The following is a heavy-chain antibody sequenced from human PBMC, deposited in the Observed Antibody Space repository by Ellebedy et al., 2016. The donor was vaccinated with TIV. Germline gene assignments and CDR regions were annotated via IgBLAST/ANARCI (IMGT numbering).Heavy chain of an antibody. J-gene: IGHJ6*03. CDR1: GGSISSYY. CDR2: IYTSGST. V-gene: IGHV4-4*07. D-gene: IGHD5-24*01. Sequence: SETLSLXXTVSGGSISSYYWSWIRQPAGKGLEWIGRIYTSGSTNYNPSLKSRVTMSVDTSKNQFSLKLSSVTAADTAVYFCARGLKRYKDYYYYYMDVWGRGTTVTVSS. CDR3: ARGLKRYKDYYYYYMDV.